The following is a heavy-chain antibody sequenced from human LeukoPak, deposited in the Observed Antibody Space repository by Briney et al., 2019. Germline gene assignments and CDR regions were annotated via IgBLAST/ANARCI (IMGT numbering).Heavy chain of an antibody. J-gene: IGHJ4*02. CDR2: IRGSGDST. Sequence: GGSLRLSCAASGFTFSNYAMSWVRQAPGKGLEWISGIRGSGDSTYFADSVKGRFTISRDNSKNTVYLQMNRLRAEDTAVYYCAKDNYHATSGTFDYWGQGTLVTVSS. CDR1: GFTFSNYA. D-gene: IGHD1-1*01. V-gene: IGHV3-23*01. CDR3: AKDNYHATSGTFDY.